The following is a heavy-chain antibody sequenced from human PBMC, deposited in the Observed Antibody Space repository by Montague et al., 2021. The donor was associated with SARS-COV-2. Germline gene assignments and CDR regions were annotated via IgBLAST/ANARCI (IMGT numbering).Heavy chain of an antibody. J-gene: IGHJ3*02. D-gene: IGHD4-23*01. Sequence: SLRLSCAASGFTFSRYSMNWVRQAPGKGLEWVSYISSSSSTIYYADSVKGRFTISRDNAKNSLYLQMNSLRAEDTAVYYCAREGAAGYGGLGDAFDIWGQGTMVTDSS. CDR1: GFTFSRYS. CDR3: AREGAAGYGGLGDAFDI. CDR2: ISSSSSTI. V-gene: IGHV3-48*04.